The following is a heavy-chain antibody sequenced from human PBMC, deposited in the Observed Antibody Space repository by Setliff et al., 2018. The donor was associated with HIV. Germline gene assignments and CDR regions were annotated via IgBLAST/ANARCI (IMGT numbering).Heavy chain of an antibody. V-gene: IGHV4-4*02. Sequence: PSETLSLTCDVSGVSISDNNWWSWVRQPPGKGLEWIGEIIHTGSTNYNTSLKSRVTISVDTSKNQFSLRLSSVTAADTAVYYCARGRSCSSSSCYLVYYYYYGMDVWGHGSTVTVSS. D-gene: IGHD2-2*01. J-gene: IGHJ6*02. CDR3: ARGRSCSSSSCYLVYYYYYGMDV. CDR2: IIHTGST. CDR1: GVSISDNNW.